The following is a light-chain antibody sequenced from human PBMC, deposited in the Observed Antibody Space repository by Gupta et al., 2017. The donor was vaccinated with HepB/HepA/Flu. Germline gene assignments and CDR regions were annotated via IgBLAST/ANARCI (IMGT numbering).Light chain of an antibody. CDR1: SGHITYI. V-gene: IGLV4-60*02. J-gene: IGLJ1*01. CDR2: IEGSGTY. CDR3: ETGDSNDV. Sequence: HPVLPHSSSASAPLGSSVKLTCTLNSGHITYIIAWHQQQPGKAPRYLMKIEGSGTYNKGIGAPDRFSGSSSEADRYLTVANPQYEDEDDYYCETGDSNDVFGTGTKVTVL.